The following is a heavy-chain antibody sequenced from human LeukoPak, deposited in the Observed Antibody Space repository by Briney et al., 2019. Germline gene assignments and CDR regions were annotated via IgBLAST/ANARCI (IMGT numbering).Heavy chain of an antibody. V-gene: IGHV3-30*04. J-gene: IGHJ4*02. D-gene: IGHD2-15*01. CDR1: GFTFSNYA. CDR3: AREVRGNLDY. Sequence: GGSLRLSCAASGFTFSNYALHWVRQSPGKGLEWVAVISYDGSNKFYADSVRGRFSISRDSSKNTLYLQINSLRSEDTAVYYCAREVRGNLDYWGQGTLVTVSS. CDR2: ISYDGSNK.